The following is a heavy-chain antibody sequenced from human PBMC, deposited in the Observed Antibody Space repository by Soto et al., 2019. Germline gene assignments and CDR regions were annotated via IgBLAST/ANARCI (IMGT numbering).Heavy chain of an antibody. Sequence: QVQLVQSGAEVKKPGSSVKVSCKASGGTFKIYVINWVRQAPGQGLEWVGGIIPIFGTANYAQKFQGRVTITADESTSTAYMELSSLISQDTAVYYCARDASGDSYFDHWGQITIVTVSS. CDR2: IIPIFGTA. J-gene: IGHJ4*02. CDR1: GGTFKIYV. D-gene: IGHD4-17*01. V-gene: IGHV1-69*12. CDR3: ARDASGDSYFDH.